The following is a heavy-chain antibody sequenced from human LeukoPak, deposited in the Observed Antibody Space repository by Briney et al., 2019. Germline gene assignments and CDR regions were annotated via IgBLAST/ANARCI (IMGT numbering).Heavy chain of an antibody. CDR1: GYTFTSYA. CDR3: ARDASDSSMDV. J-gene: IGHJ6*03. CDR2: ISSNGGST. Sequence: ASVKVSCKASGYTFTSYAMHWVRQAPGKGLEYVSAISSNGGSTYYANSVKGRFTISRDNSKNTLYLQMGSLRAEDMAVYYCARDASDSSMDVWGKGTTVTVSS. V-gene: IGHV3-64*01.